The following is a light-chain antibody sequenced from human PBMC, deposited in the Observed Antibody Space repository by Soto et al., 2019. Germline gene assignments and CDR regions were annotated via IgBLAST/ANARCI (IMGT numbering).Light chain of an antibody. CDR3: QEYRRAPFT. CDR2: AAS. V-gene: IGKV1-27*01. CDR1: QAIGNY. J-gene: IGKJ3*01. Sequence: DIQMTQSPSSLSASVGDGITITCRASQAIGNYLAWYQQRPGKVPKLLIHAASTLQSGVPSRFSGSGSGTDFTLTISSLQPEDFATCYCQEYRRAPFTFGPGTKVDIK.